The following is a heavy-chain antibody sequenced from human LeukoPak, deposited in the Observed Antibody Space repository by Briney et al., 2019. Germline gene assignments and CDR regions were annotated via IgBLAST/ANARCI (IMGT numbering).Heavy chain of an antibody. Sequence: PGGSLRLSCAASGFTFSNYAMSWVRQAPGKGLEWVSAISANGGGTYYADSVKGRFTIPRDNSKNTLYLQMNSLRAEDTAVYYCAKGSSPFDYWGQGTLVTVSS. CDR1: GFTFSNYA. D-gene: IGHD6-13*01. CDR2: ISANGGGT. CDR3: AKGSSPFDY. J-gene: IGHJ4*02. V-gene: IGHV3-23*01.